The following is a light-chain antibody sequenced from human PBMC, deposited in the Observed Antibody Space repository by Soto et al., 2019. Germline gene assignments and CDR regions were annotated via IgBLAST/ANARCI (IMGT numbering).Light chain of an antibody. CDR2: EVS. CDR3: CSYAGTFVV. J-gene: IGLJ2*01. CDR1: SSDVGGYNY. V-gene: IGLV2-8*01. Sequence: QSALTQPPSASGSPGQSVTISCTGTSSDVGGYNYVSWYQQHPGKAPKLMIYEVSKRPSGVPDRFSGSKSGNTASLTISGLRADDEADYHCCSYAGTFVVFGGGTKLTVL.